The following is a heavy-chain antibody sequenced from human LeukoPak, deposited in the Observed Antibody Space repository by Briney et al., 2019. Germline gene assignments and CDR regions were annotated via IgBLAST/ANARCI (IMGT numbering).Heavy chain of an antibody. D-gene: IGHD3-9*01. V-gene: IGHV4-38-2*02. CDR2: LCQSGSS. CDR1: GYSISSGYC. CDR3: GRIDWVFDY. J-gene: IGHJ4*02. Sequence: SETLSLTCTVSGYSISSGYCWGCVRQPPGKGLEYIRTLCQSGSSYSNPSLQSRVTISTDTSRNQFSLTLTSVTAADPAIYYCGRIDWVFDYWGQGALVTVSS.